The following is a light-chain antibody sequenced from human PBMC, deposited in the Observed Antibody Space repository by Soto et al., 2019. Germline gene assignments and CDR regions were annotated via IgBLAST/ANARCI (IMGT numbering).Light chain of an antibody. J-gene: IGKJ4*01. CDR2: GGS. V-gene: IGKV3-20*01. CDR3: HQYGSSPLT. CDR1: QSIRSSS. Sequence: EPGLTPSPRTLALSRERRATRSCRASQSIRSSSLAWYQQKPGQAPRLLIYGGSSRATGIPDRFSGGGSGTDFSLTMSRLETEDFSVYYCHQYGSSPLTFGGGTKVDI.